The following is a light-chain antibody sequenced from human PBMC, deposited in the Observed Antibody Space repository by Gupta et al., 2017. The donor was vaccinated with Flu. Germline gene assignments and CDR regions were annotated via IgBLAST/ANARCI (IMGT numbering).Light chain of an antibody. CDR3: CSDAGSYSLM. J-gene: IGLJ3*02. CDR2: DVT. Sequence: TSSDVGGYDYVSWDQQHPGKAHKLMIYDVTKRPSVVPDRFSGSKSANTASLTISGLQAEDDADYYCCSDAGSYSLMFGGGTKLTAL. V-gene: IGLV2-11*03. CDR1: SSDVGGYDY.